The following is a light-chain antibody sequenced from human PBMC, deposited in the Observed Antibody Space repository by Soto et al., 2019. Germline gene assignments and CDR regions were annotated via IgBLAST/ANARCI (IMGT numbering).Light chain of an antibody. CDR1: QSVSSN. CDR3: QQRSNWPPWT. CDR2: GAS. V-gene: IGKV3-11*01. Sequence: EIVSTQSPGTLSLSPGERATLSCRASQSVSSNLAWYQQKPGQAPRLLIYGASNRATGIPARFSGSGSGTDFTLTISSLEPEDFAVYYCQQRSNWPPWTFGQGTKVDIK. J-gene: IGKJ1*01.